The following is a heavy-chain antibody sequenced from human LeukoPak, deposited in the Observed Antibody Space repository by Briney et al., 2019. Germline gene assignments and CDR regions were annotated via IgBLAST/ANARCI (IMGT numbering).Heavy chain of an antibody. Sequence: GESLKIYCNCLGYIFTTHWIGWLRQMPGKGLEWMGIISPGDSDTRYSPSFQGQVTISVDKSISTAYVQWSSLQASDTAMYFCARQGGSYEPFDYWGQGTLVTVSS. D-gene: IGHD1-26*01. CDR1: GYIFTTHW. V-gene: IGHV5-51*01. CDR2: ISPGDSDT. J-gene: IGHJ4*02. CDR3: ARQGGSYEPFDY.